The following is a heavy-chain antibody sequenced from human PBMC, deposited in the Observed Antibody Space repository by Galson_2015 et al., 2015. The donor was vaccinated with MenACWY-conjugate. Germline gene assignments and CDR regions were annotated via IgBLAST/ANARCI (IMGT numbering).Heavy chain of an antibody. CDR1: GFTFSSYS. CDR2: ISSSSSYI. Sequence: SLRLSCAASGFTFSSYSMNWVRQAPGKGLEWVSSISSSSSYIYYADSVKGRFTISRDNAKNSLYLQMNSLRAEDTAVYYCAREGSYSGSYYDAFDIWGQGTMVTVSS. D-gene: IGHD1-26*01. V-gene: IGHV3-21*01. J-gene: IGHJ3*02. CDR3: AREGSYSGSYYDAFDI.